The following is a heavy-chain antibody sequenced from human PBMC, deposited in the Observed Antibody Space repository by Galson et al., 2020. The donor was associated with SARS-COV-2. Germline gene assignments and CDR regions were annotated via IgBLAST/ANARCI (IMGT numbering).Heavy chain of an antibody. CDR1: GGSISGFY. J-gene: IGHJ4*02. CDR3: ARSSNGWSHIDD. CDR2: IFYSGST. Sequence: ETSETLSLTCTVPGGSISGFYWSWIRQPPGKGLEWIGYIFYSGSTNYNPSLKSRVTISIDTSKNQFSLKLSSVTAADTAVYHCARSSNGWSHIDDWGQGTLVTVSS. D-gene: IGHD6-19*01. V-gene: IGHV4-59*01.